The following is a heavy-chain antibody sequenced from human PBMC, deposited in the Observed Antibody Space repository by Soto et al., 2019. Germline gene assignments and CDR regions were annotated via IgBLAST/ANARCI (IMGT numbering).Heavy chain of an antibody. D-gene: IGHD2-21*02. CDR3: ARLPKGSLVTA. Sequence: VQLLEAGGGLVSPGWSLTLSCVGSGFRFSDHSMHWVRRAPGTGLQWLSYISSSGDTTHYADSVRGRFTVSRDNAKNSVFLRMDSLRDDDTAMYYCARLPKGSLVTAWGQGTLVTVSS. CDR2: ISSSGDTT. CDR1: GFRFSDHS. V-gene: IGHV3-48*02. J-gene: IGHJ4*02.